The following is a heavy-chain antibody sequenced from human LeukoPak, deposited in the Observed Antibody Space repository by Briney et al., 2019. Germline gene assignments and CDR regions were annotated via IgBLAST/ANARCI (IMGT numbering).Heavy chain of an antibody. CDR3: ARDSPVFDY. CDR1: GFTFSTYA. Sequence: GRSLRLSCAASGFTFSTYAMLWVRQAPGKGLEWVAVISYDGSNKYYADSVKGRFTISRDNSKNTLYLQMNSLRSEDTAVYYCARDSPVFDYWGQGTLVTASS. CDR2: ISYDGSNK. J-gene: IGHJ4*02. V-gene: IGHV3-30*04.